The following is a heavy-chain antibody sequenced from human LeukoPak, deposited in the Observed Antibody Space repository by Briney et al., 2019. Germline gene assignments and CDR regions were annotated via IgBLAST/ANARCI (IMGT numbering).Heavy chain of an antibody. CDR1: NGSISSYY. V-gene: IGHV4-4*07. Sequence: ASETLSLTCTVSNGSISSYYWSWIRQPAGKGLEWIGRIHASGSTNYNPSLKSRVTMSVDTPKNQFSLKLSSVTAADTAIYFCARGDRAVAGAWGWFDPWGQGTLVTVFS. D-gene: IGHD6-19*01. CDR2: IHASGST. CDR3: ARGDRAVAGAWGWFDP. J-gene: IGHJ5*02.